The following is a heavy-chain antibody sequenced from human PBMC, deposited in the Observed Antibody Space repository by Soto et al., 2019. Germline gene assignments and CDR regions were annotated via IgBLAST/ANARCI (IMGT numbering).Heavy chain of an antibody. V-gene: IGHV4-59*01. D-gene: IGHD2-2*01. CDR1: GGPISSYY. CDR2: IYYSGST. CDR3: ARGLGYWIRTSGSNRTNWFDL. Sequence: SETLSLTCIVSGGPISSYYWSWIRQPPGKGLEWIGYIYYSGSTNHNPSPKSRVTISVDTSKNQFSLKLSSVTAADTAVYYCARGLGYWIRTSGSNRTNWFDLCGQGTPVTVS. J-gene: IGHJ5*02.